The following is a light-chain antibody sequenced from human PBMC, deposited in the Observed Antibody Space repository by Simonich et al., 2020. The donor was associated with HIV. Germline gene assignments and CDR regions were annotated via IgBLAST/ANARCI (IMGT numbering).Light chain of an antibody. Sequence: EIVLTQSPGTLSLSPGERATLSCRASQSVSSSYLAWYQQKPGLAPRLLIYDASSRATGIPDRFSGSGSGTEFTLTISSLQSEDFAVYYCQQYNTWPPAYTFGQGTKLEIK. CDR1: QSVSSSY. V-gene: IGKV3D-20*01. J-gene: IGKJ2*01. CDR3: QQYNTWPPAYT. CDR2: DAS.